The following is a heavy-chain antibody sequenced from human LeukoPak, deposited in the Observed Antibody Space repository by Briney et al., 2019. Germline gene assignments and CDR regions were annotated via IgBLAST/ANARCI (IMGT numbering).Heavy chain of an antibody. J-gene: IGHJ4*02. CDR2: TPSGGDNT. CDR3: ARDGAYSSSWFFDY. D-gene: IGHD6-13*01. Sequence: PGGSLRLSCVASGFTMRTYGMSWVRQGPGKGLEWVSGTPSGGDNTYYADSVKGRFTISGDNAKNSLYLQMNSLRAEDTAVYYCARDGAYSSSWFFDYWGQGTLVTVSS. V-gene: IGHV3-21*01. CDR1: GFTMRTYG.